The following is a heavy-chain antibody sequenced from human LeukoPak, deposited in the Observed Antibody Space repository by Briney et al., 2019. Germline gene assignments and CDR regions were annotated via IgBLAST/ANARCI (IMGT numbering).Heavy chain of an antibody. Sequence: ASVKVSCKASGYTFTGYYMHWVRQAPGQGLEWMGWINPNSGGTNYAQKFQGRVTMTRDTSISTAYMELSRQRSVDTAVYCCARVLHQPYGYFQHWGQGTLVTVSS. CDR3: ARVLHQPYGYFQH. J-gene: IGHJ1*01. CDR2: INPNSGGT. V-gene: IGHV1-2*02. D-gene: IGHD2-2*01. CDR1: GYTFTGYY.